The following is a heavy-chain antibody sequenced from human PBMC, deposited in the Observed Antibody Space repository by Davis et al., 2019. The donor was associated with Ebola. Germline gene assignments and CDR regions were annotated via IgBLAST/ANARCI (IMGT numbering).Heavy chain of an antibody. D-gene: IGHD3-10*01. Sequence: SVHVPRQASRCPLHPHSISWVRQAPGHGLEWMGRLIPFFGTANSAQKFQGRVTITADESTSTAYMELSSLRSEETAVYYCAMVQGVIIRGHFDYWGQGTLVTVSS. CDR1: RCPLHPHS. CDR2: LIPFFGTA. J-gene: IGHJ4*02. CDR3: AMVQGVIIRGHFDY. V-gene: IGHV1-69*13.